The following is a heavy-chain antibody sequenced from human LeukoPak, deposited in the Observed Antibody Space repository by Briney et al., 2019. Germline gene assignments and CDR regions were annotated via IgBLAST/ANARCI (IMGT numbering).Heavy chain of an antibody. D-gene: IGHD3-22*01. CDR3: ATSIGDYYDSSALDY. CDR1: GSTFTGYY. J-gene: IGHJ4*02. Sequence: GASVKLCCRAAGSTFTGYYIHWVRQAPGQGLGWMGWINPNTGGTNYAQKFQGRVTMTRATSISTANMELSRLRSDDTAVYFCATSIGDYYDSSALDYGGQGPLVPVSS. CDR2: INPNTGGT. V-gene: IGHV1-2*02.